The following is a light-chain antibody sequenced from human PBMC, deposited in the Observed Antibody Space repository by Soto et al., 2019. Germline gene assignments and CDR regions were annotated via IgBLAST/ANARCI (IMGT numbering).Light chain of an antibody. Sequence: DIQMTQSPSTLSASVGDGVTITCRASQSISNWLAWYQQKPGKAPKLLIYKASSLESGVPSRFSGSGSGTEFTLTISSLQPDDFATYYCQQYNNYWTFGQGTKVEIK. CDR2: KAS. CDR1: QSISNW. CDR3: QQYNNYWT. J-gene: IGKJ1*01. V-gene: IGKV1-5*03.